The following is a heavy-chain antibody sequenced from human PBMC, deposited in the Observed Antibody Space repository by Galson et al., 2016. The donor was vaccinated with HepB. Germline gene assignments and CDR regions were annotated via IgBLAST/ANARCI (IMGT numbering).Heavy chain of an antibody. J-gene: IGHJ4*02. CDR1: GFIVSSND. CDR3: ARKGGIYSPWGY. V-gene: IGHV3-7*03. CDR2: IKQDGNEK. D-gene: IGHD3-10*01. Sequence: SLRLSCVASGFIVSSNDMSWVRQAPGKGLEWVANIKQDGNEKYCVDSVKGRFTISRDNAKNSMYLQMNSLRAEDTAVYYCARKGGIYSPWGYWGQGTLVTVSS.